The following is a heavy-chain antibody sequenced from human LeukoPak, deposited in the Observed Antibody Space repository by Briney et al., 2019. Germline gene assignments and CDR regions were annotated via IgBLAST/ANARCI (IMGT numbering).Heavy chain of an antibody. Sequence: ASVKVSCKASGYTFTGYYMHWVRQAPGQGLEWMGWINPNSGGTNYAQKFQGRVTMTRDTSISTAYMELSSLRSEDTAVYYCARVGVTTLTDFDYWGQGTLVTVSS. CDR2: INPNSGGT. D-gene: IGHD4-17*01. CDR1: GYTFTGYY. V-gene: IGHV1-2*02. J-gene: IGHJ4*02. CDR3: ARVGVTTLTDFDY.